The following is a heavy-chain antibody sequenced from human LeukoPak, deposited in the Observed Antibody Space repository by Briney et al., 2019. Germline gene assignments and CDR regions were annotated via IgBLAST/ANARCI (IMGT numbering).Heavy chain of an antibody. D-gene: IGHD7-27*01. CDR1: GFTVSSNY. Sequence: PGGSLRLSCAASGFTVSSNYMSWVRQAPGKGLEWVSVICTGGSTYYADSVRGRFTISRDNSKNTLYLQMNSLRADDTAVYYCARATGGDYNYWGQGTLVTVSS. CDR3: ARATGGDYNY. CDR2: ICTGGST. V-gene: IGHV3-53*01. J-gene: IGHJ4*02.